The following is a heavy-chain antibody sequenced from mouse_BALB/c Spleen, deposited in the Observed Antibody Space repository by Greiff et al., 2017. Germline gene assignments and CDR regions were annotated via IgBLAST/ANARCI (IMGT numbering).Heavy chain of an antibody. CDR2: IDPANGNT. Sequence: VQLQQSGAELVKPGASVKLSCTASGFNIKDTYMHWVKQRPEQGLEWIGRIDPANGNTKYDPKFQGKATITADTSSNTAYLQLSSLTSEDTAVYYCAYHTPADAMDYWGQGTSVTVSS. CDR1: GFNIKDTY. J-gene: IGHJ4*01. CDR3: AYHTPADAMDY. V-gene: IGHV14-3*02.